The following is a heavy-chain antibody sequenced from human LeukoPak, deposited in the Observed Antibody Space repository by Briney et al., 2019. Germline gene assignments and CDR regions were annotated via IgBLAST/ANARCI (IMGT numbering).Heavy chain of an antibody. Sequence: GGSLRLSCAASGFTFSSYAMSWVRQAPGKGLEWVSTISNSDGKTYYAESVKGRFTISRDNSKSTLYLQMNSLTAEDTAIYYCARIPRGADDAFDIWGQGTMVTVSS. J-gene: IGHJ3*02. CDR3: ARIPRGADDAFDI. CDR1: GFTFSSYA. D-gene: IGHD2-2*01. CDR2: ISNSDGKT. V-gene: IGHV3-23*01.